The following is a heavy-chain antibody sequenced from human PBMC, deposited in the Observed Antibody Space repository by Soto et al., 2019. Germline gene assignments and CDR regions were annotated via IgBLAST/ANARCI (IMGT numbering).Heavy chain of an antibody. CDR3: ARDRPGDEGDAFDI. V-gene: IGHV3-53*02. CDR1: GLTISSNY. CDR2: LYSGGST. Sequence: EVQLVETGGGLIQPGGSLRLSCVASGLTISSNYMNGVRQAPGKGLEWVSVLYSGGSTHYAGSVKGRFIISRDNSKNTLYLQMNSLRAEDTAVYYCARDRPGDEGDAFDIWGHGTMVTVSS. J-gene: IGHJ3*02. D-gene: IGHD3-10*01.